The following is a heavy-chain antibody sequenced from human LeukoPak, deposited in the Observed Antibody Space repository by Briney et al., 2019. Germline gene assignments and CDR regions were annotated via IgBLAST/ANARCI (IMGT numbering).Heavy chain of an antibody. CDR3: ARVIARGGYDAFDI. J-gene: IGHJ3*02. D-gene: IGHD3-10*01. CDR1: GYTFTGYY. Sequence: ASVKVSYKASGYTFTGYYMHWVRQAPGQGLEWMGWINPNSGGTNYAQKFQGRVTMTRDTSISTAYMELSRLRSDDTAVYYCARVIARGGYDAFDIWGQGTMVTVSS. CDR2: INPNSGGT. V-gene: IGHV1-2*02.